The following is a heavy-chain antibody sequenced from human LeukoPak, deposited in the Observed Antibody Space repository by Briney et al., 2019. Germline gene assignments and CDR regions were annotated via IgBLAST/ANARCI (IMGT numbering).Heavy chain of an antibody. CDR1: GFTFSSCG. CDR3: AKDRSPSNWNHYFDS. V-gene: IGHV3-30*02. Sequence: TGGSLRLSCAASGFTFSSCGMHWVRQAPGKGLEWVAFIPYDGSDKYYADSVKGRFTTSRDSSKNTLYLQTNSLRVDDTAVYYCAKDRSPSNWNHYFDSWGQGTLVTVSS. CDR2: IPYDGSDK. J-gene: IGHJ4*02. D-gene: IGHD1-20*01.